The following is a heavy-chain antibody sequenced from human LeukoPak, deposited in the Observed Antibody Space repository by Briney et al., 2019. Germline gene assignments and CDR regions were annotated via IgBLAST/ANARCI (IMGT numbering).Heavy chain of an antibody. CDR1: GFTFGDYA. V-gene: IGHV3-49*05. J-gene: IGHJ5*02. CDR2: IRSKAYGGTT. CDR3: TRPIAVAITNWFDP. D-gene: IGHD6-19*01. Sequence: KPGGSLRLSCTASGFTFGDYAMSWFRQAPGKGPEWVGFIRSKAYGGTTEYAASVKGRFTISRDDSKSIAYLQMNSLKTEDTAVYYCTRPIAVAITNWFDPWGQGTLVTVSS.